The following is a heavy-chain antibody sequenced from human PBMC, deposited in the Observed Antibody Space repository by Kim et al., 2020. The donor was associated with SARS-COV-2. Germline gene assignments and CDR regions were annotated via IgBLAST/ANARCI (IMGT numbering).Heavy chain of an antibody. CDR3: ARDLSYLALDI. Sequence: GGSLRLSCAASGFKFDDHGLSWVRQTPGKGLEWVSGIHRNGDTTSYADSVKGRFTISRDNAKNSLYLQMSNLRAEDTAVYHCARDLSYLALDIWGQGTMVTVSS. D-gene: IGHD3-16*02. CDR2: IHRNGDTT. CDR1: GFKFDDHG. V-gene: IGHV3-20*01. J-gene: IGHJ3*02.